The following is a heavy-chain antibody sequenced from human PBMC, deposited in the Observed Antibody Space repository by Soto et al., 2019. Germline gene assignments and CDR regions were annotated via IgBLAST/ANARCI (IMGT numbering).Heavy chain of an antibody. CDR2: IWYDGSNK. Sequence: QVQLVESGGGVVQPGRSLRLFCAASGFTFSSYGMHWVRQAPGKGLEWVAVIWYDGSNKYYADSVKGRFTISRDNSKNTLYLQMNSLRAEDTAVYYCARERLGPGYFDYWGQGTLVTVSS. D-gene: IGHD3-10*01. CDR3: ARERLGPGYFDY. J-gene: IGHJ4*02. CDR1: GFTFSSYG. V-gene: IGHV3-33*01.